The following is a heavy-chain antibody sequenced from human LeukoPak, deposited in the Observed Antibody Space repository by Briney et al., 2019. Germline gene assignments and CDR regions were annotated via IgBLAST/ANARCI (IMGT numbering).Heavy chain of an antibody. D-gene: IGHD5-12*01. CDR2: ISGSGGST. CDR1: GFTFSSYA. V-gene: IGHV3-23*01. J-gene: IGHJ6*02. Sequence: GTSLRLSCAASGFTFSSYAMSWVRQAPGKGLEWVSAISGSGGSTYYADSVKGRFTISRDDSKNTLYLQMNSLRAEDTAVYYCAKDYDIYYYYGMDVWGQGTTVTVSS. CDR3: AKDYDIYYYYGMDV.